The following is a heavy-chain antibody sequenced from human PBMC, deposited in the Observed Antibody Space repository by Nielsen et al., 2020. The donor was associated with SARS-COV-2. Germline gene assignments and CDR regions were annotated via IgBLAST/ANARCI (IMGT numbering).Heavy chain of an antibody. V-gene: IGHV3-53*01. CDR3: ARDTSGWEWLQFHYYYGMDV. CDR1: GFTVSSNY. D-gene: IGHD5-24*01. Sequence: GGSLRLSCAASGFTVSSNYMSWVRQAPGKGLEWVSVIYSGGSTYYTDSVKGRFTISRDNAKNSLYLQMNSLRAEDTAVYYCARDTSGWEWLQFHYYYGMDVWGQGTTVTVSS. J-gene: IGHJ6*02. CDR2: IYSGGST.